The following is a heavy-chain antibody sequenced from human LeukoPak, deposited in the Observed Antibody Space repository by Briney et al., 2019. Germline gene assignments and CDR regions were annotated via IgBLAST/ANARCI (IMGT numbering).Heavy chain of an antibody. Sequence: PGGSLRLSCAASGFTFSSYGMHWVRQAPGKGLEWVAVIWYDGSNKYYADSVKGRFTISRDNAKNTLYLQMNSLRAEDTAVYYCARDWYNSNWRPDYWGQGTLVTVSS. D-gene: IGHD6-13*01. V-gene: IGHV3-33*01. CDR1: GFTFSSYG. CDR3: ARDWYNSNWRPDY. CDR2: IWYDGSNK. J-gene: IGHJ4*02.